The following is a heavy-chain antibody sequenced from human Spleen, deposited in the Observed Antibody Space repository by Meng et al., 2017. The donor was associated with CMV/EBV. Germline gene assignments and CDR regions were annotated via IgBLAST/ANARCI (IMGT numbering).Heavy chain of an antibody. J-gene: IGHJ4*02. CDR2: SNDGNGNT. D-gene: IGHD6-19*01. Sequence: ASVKVSCKASGYTFTGYGMHWVRQAPGQRLEWMGWSNDGNGNTEDSQEFQGRVTMTRDTSISTAYMDLGRLRSDDTAVYYCARTSMAVPGSFDFWGQGTLVTVSS. CDR3: ARTSMAVPGSFDF. V-gene: IGHV1-3*02. CDR1: GYTFTGYG.